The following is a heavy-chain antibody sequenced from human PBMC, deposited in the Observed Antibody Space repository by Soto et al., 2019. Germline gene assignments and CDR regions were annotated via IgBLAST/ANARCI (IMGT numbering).Heavy chain of an antibody. CDR1: GGSISSSSYY. CDR3: ARELRYGTVTGGSDF. J-gene: IGHJ4*02. CDR2: VFYNGAT. Sequence: QLQLQESGPGLVKPSETLSLTCSVSGGSISSSSYYWGWVRQSPGEGLEWIGTVFYNGATQYNPSLKSRVTVSVDTSKNQFSLKLTSVTAADTAVYYCARELRYGTVTGGSDFWGQGTLVTVSS. D-gene: IGHD1-1*01. V-gene: IGHV4-39*02.